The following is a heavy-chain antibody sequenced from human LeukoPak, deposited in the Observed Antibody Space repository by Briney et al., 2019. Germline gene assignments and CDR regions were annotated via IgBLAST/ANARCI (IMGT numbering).Heavy chain of an antibody. CDR2: INPNSGGT. Sequence: GASVKVSCKASGYTFTGYYMHWVRQAPGQGLEWMGWINPNSGGTNYAQKLQGRVTMTTDTSTSTAYMELRSLRSDDTAVYYCARDPKGSLVQPVGWFDPWGQGTLVTVSS. CDR3: ARDPKGSLVQPVGWFDP. V-gene: IGHV1-2*02. D-gene: IGHD1-14*01. J-gene: IGHJ5*02. CDR1: GYTFTGYY.